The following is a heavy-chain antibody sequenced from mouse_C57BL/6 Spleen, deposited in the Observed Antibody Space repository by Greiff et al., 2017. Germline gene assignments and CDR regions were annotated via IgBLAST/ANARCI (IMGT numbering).Heavy chain of an antibody. Sequence: VQLQQSGAELVRPGASVKLSCKASGYTFTDYYIHWVKQRPGQGLEWIARIYPGSGNTYYNEKFKGKATLTAEKSSSTAYMQLSSLTSEDSAVYFCARCDYGGFDYWGQGTTLTVSA. V-gene: IGHV1-76*01. J-gene: IGHJ2*01. CDR3: ARCDYGGFDY. CDR1: GYTFTDYY. D-gene: IGHD2-4*01. CDR2: IYPGSGNT.